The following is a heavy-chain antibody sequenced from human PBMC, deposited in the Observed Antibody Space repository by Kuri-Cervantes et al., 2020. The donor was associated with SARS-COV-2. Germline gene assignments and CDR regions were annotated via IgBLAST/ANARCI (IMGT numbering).Heavy chain of an antibody. V-gene: IGHV1-46*01. CDR3: ARVGPIVGASDYYYNGMDV. D-gene: IGHD1-26*01. CDR1: GYTLTSYY. J-gene: IGHJ6*02. Sequence: ASVKVSCKASGYTLTSYYMHWVRQAPGQGLEWMGIINPSGGSTSYAQKFQGRVTMTRDTSTSTVYMELSSLRSEDTAVYYCARVGPIVGASDYYYNGMDVWAQGTTVTVSS. CDR2: INPSGGST.